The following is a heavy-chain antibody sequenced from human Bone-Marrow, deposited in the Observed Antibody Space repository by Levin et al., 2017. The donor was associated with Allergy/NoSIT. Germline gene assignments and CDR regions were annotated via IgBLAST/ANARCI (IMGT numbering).Heavy chain of an antibody. V-gene: IGHV4-34*01. Sequence: SQTLSLPCAVYGGSFRGYYWSWIRQPPGKGLEWVGEINNSGSTNYNPSLKSRVTISIDTSKNQFSLNLNSVTAADTAVYYCAHSRRYDILTGYWNYYFDYWGQGTLVIVSS. J-gene: IGHJ4*02. CDR2: INNSGST. CDR1: GGSFRGYY. CDR3: AHSRRYDILTGYWNYYFDY. D-gene: IGHD3-9*01.